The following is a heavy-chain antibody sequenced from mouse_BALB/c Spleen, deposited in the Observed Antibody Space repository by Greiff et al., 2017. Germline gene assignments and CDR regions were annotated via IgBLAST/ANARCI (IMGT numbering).Heavy chain of an antibody. V-gene: IGHV5-6-5*01. CDR1: GFTFSSYA. Sequence: EVQLMESGAGLVKPGGSLKLSCAASGFTFSSYAMSWVRQTPEKRLELVASISSGGSTYYPDSVKGRFTISRDNARNILYLQMSSLRSEDTAMYYCARGGVYYDYFDYWGQGTTLTVSS. CDR3: ARGGVYYDYFDY. D-gene: IGHD2-4*01. CDR2: ISSGGST. J-gene: IGHJ2*01.